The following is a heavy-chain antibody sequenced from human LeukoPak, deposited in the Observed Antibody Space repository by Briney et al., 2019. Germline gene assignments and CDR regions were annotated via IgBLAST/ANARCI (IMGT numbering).Heavy chain of an antibody. CDR1: GFTFSSYW. V-gene: IGHV3-7*01. CDR3: AKILLVGATTTDY. J-gene: IGHJ4*02. Sequence: GGSLRLSCAASGFTFSSYWMSWVRQAPGKGLEWVANMNQDGSEKYYADSVKGRFTISRDNSKNTLYLQMNSLRAEDTAVYYCAKILLVGATTTDYWGQGTLVTVSS. CDR2: MNQDGSEK. D-gene: IGHD1-26*01.